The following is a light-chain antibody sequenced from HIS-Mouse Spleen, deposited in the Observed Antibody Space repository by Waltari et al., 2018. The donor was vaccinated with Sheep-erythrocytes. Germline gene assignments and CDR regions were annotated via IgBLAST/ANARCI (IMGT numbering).Light chain of an antibody. V-gene: IGKV1-9*01. CDR1: QGISSY. CDR2: AAS. J-gene: IGKJ2*01. Sequence: DIQLTQSPSFLSASVGDRVTITFRASQGISSYLAWYQQKPGKAPKLLIYAASTLQRGVPSRFSGSGSGTEFTLTISSLQPEDFATYYCQQLNSYPHTFGQGTKLEIK. CDR3: QQLNSYPHT.